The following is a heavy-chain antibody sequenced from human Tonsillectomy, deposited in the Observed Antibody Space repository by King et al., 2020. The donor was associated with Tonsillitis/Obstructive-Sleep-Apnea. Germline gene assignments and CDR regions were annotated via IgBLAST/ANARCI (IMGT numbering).Heavy chain of an antibody. V-gene: IGHV1-18*01. CDR2: ISGSKGNT. CDR3: ARSTQGRVWSVTTGSVAFDI. CDR1: GYTFTSFG. J-gene: IGHJ3*02. Sequence: QLVQSGAEVKRPGASVKVSCNASGYTFTSFGISWVRQAPGQGLEWMGWISGSKGNTNYGQRRQGRVTMTTDTSTSTAYMELRSLTSDDTAGYYCARSTQGRVWSVTTGSVAFDIWGQGTMVTVSS. D-gene: IGHD3-3*01.